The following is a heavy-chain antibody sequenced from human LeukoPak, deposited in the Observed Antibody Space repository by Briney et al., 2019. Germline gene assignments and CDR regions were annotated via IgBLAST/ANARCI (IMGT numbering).Heavy chain of an antibody. CDR1: GYTFTGYY. J-gene: IGHJ4*02. CDR3: ARGRYYYDSSGYSEIDY. CDR2: INPNSGGT. Sequence: ASVKVSCKASGYTFTGYYMHWVRQAPGQGLEWMGWINPNSGGTNYAQKFQGRVTMTRDTSISTAYMELSRLRSDDTAVYYCARGRYYYDSSGYSEIDYWGQGTLVTVSS. V-gene: IGHV1-2*02. D-gene: IGHD3-22*01.